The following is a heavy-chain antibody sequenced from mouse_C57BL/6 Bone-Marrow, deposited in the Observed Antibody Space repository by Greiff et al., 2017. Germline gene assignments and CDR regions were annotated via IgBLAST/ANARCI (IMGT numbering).Heavy chain of an antibody. V-gene: IGHV5-4*01. CDR3: ARDRDLQLGRGFAY. CDR2: ISDGGSYT. J-gene: IGHJ3*01. Sequence: EVKLVEFGGGLVKPGGSLKLSCAASGFTFSSYAMSWVRQTPEKRLEWVATISDGGSYTYYPDNVKGRFTISRDNAKNNLYLQMSHLKSEDTAMYYCARDRDLQLGRGFAYWGQGTLVTVSA. D-gene: IGHD4-1*02. CDR1: GFTFSSYA.